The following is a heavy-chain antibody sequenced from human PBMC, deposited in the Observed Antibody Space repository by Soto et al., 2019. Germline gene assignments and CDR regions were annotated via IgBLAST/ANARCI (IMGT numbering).Heavy chain of an antibody. CDR2: ISAYNGNT. CDR3: ARSVGSIIDLYYYYGMDV. V-gene: IGHV1-18*04. D-gene: IGHD1-26*01. CDR1: GYTFTSYG. Sequence: ASVKVSFKASGYTFTSYGISWLRQAPGQGLEWMGWISAYNGNTNYAQKLQGRVTMTTDTSTSTAYMELRSLRSDDTAVYYCARSVGSIIDLYYYYGMDVWGQGTTVTVSS. J-gene: IGHJ6*02.